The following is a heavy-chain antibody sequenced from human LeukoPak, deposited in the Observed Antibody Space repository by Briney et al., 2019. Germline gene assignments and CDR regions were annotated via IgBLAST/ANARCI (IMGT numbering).Heavy chain of an antibody. J-gene: IGHJ4*02. CDR1: GFIFSSYW. V-gene: IGHV3-7*01. Sequence: GGSLRLSCAASGFIFSSYWMIWVRQAPGKGLEWVANIKQDGSEKYYVDSVKGRFTISRDNAKNSLYLQMNSLRAEDTAVYYCARVMSEMWGDPYLDFDYWAQGTVVTVS. D-gene: IGHD3-10*01. CDR3: ARVMSEMWGDPYLDFDY. CDR2: IKQDGSEK.